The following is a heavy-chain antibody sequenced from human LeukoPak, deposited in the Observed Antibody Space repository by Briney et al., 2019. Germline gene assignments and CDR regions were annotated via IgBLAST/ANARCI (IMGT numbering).Heavy chain of an antibody. CDR1: GGSFSGYY. J-gene: IGHJ6*02. Sequence: SETLSLTCAVSGGSFSGYYWSWIRQPPGKGLEWIGEINHSGSTNYNPSLKSRVTISVDTSKNQFSLKLSSVTAADTAVYYCARGGVGPRYYYGMDVWGQGTTVTVSS. CDR2: INHSGST. CDR3: ARGGVGPRYYYGMDV. D-gene: IGHD1-26*01. V-gene: IGHV4-34*01.